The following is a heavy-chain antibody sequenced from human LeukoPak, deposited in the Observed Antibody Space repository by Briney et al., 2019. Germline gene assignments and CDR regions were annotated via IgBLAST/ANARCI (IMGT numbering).Heavy chain of an antibody. V-gene: IGHV3-9*01. CDR3: ATHRRSADGDPNLDVY. D-gene: IGHD6-13*01. Sequence: AGGSLRLSCAASGFTFDDYAMHWVRQAPGKGLEWVSGISWNSGSIGYADSVKGRFTISRDNAKNSLYLQMNSLRAEDTAMYYCATHRRSADGDPNLDVYWGQGTLVTVSS. CDR1: GFTFDDYA. J-gene: IGHJ4*02. CDR2: ISWNSGSI.